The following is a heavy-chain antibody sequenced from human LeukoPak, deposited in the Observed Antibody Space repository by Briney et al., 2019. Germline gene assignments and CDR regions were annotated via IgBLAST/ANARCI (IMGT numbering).Heavy chain of an antibody. J-gene: IGHJ6*03. CDR3: ARQTYDSVWGSFRNNYYYYYMDV. CDR1: GGSISSNNYY. V-gene: IGHV4-39*01. D-gene: IGHD3-16*02. CDR2: ISYSGNA. Sequence: SETLSLTCTVSGGSISSNNYYWGWIRQPPGKGLEWIGSISYSGNAYYSPALRRRVTISVDTSKNHLSLKLSSVTAADTAVYYCARQTYDSVWGSFRNNYYYYYMDVWGKGTTVTISS.